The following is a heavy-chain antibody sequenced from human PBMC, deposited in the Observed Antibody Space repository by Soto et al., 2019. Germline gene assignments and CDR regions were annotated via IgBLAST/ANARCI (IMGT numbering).Heavy chain of an antibody. CDR3: ARPHSRIVRGFSGKTNWFDP. CDR2: IYYSGST. D-gene: IGHD3-10*01. J-gene: IGHJ5*02. Sequence: SESLSLTCTGSGGSISSSSYYWGWIRQPPGKGLEGIGSIYYSGSTYYNPSLKSRVTISVDTSKNQFSLKLSSVTAADTAVYYCARPHSRIVRGFSGKTNWFDPWSQGTLVTVSS. CDR1: GGSISSSSYY. V-gene: IGHV4-39*01.